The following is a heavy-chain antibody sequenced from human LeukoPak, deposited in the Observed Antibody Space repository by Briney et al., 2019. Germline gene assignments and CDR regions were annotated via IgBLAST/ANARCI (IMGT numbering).Heavy chain of an antibody. CDR1: GDSVISGYYY. CDR2: IYYSGRT. CDR3: ARDYSGDYDSSGYLHYLDY. V-gene: IGHV4-61*01. Sequence: SETLSLISIVSGDSVISGYYYWSWIRQPPGKGLEWIGNIYYSGRTNYNPSLKSRVTISVDTSKNQFSLKLSSVTAADTAVYYCARDYSGDYDSSGYLHYLDYWGQGFLVTVSS. D-gene: IGHD3-22*01. J-gene: IGHJ4*02.